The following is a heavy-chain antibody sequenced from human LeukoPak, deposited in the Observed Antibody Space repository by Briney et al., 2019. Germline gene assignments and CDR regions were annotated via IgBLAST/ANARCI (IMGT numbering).Heavy chain of an antibody. J-gene: IGHJ4*01. D-gene: IGHD6-6*01. CDR3: ARAPARARLDY. V-gene: IGHV3-7*01. CDR2: IKQDGSEK. Sequence: GGSLRLSCAASGFTFSSYWMYWVRQAPGKGLEWVASIKQDGSEKYYVDSVKGRFTISRDNAKNSLYLQMNSLRAEDTAVYYCARAPARARLDYWGHGTLVTVSS. CDR1: GFTFSSYW.